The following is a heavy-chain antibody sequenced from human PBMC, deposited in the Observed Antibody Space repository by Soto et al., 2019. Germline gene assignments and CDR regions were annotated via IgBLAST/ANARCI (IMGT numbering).Heavy chain of an antibody. J-gene: IGHJ5*02. Sequence: EMQLVESGGGLVKPGGSLRLSCAASGFTFISYTMNWVRQAPGKGLEWVSSISRSRSYIYYADSVKGRFTISRDNAKTSLFLQMNSLRVEDTAIDYCVRDLSAYNWFDLWGPGTQVIVSS. V-gene: IGHV3-21*01. CDR1: GFTFISYT. CDR2: ISRSRSYI. CDR3: VRDLSAYNWFDL.